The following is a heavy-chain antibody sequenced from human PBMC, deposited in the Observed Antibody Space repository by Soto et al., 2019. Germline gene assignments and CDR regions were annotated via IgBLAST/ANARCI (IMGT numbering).Heavy chain of an antibody. V-gene: IGHV3-21*01. CDR1: VFTFRRHN. J-gene: IGHJ4*02. D-gene: IGHD3-10*01. CDR3: VRGVDDEDGAAAPWFVFEN. CDR2: ISSSGDYL. Sequence: GSSLRLPYVASVFTFRRHNMNCVRQAPGQGLEWVASISSSGDYLYYEDSVKGRFIISRDNFQNSLLLQMNSLRADETAVYYSVRGVDDEDGAAAPWFVFENWGKGTPVTVSS.